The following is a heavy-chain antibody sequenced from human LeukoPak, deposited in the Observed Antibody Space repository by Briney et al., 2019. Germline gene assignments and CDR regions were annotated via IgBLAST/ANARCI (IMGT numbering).Heavy chain of an antibody. V-gene: IGHV3-23*01. J-gene: IGHJ4*02. CDR2: VSPSGDGT. CDR1: GFTFSSYA. D-gene: IGHD6-19*01. Sequence: TGGSLRLSCAASGFTFSSYAMSWVRQAPGKGLEWVSAVSPSGDGTYYADSVKGRFTISRDNSKNTLYLHMNSLRAEDTAVYYCAKDRRGAMAVDYFDYWGQGTLVTVSS. CDR3: AKDRRGAMAVDYFDY.